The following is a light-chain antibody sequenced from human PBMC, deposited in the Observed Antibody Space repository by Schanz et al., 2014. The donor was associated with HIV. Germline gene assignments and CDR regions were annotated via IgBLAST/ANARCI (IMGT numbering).Light chain of an antibody. J-gene: IGLJ1*01. Sequence: QSALTQPASVSGSPGQSITISCTGTNIDVGGYNYVSWYQQRPDKAPKLMIYDVTKRPSGVSSRFSGSKSGNTASLTISGLQSEDEADYYCCSYAGSSTPLVFGTGTKLTVL. CDR3: CSYAGSSTPLV. V-gene: IGLV2-14*03. CDR1: NIDVGGYNY. CDR2: DVT.